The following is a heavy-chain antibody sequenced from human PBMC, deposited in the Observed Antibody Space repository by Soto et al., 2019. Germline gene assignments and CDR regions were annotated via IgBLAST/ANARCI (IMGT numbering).Heavy chain of an antibody. V-gene: IGHV3-30-3*01. CDR3: ARERSFWSGYYSGMDV. CDR2: ISYDGSNK. CDR1: GFTFSSYA. J-gene: IGHJ6*02. Sequence: GSLRLSCAASGFTFSSYAMHWVRQAPGKGLEWVAVISYDGSNKYYADSVKGRFTISRDNSKNTLYLQMNSLRAEDTAVYYCARERSFWSGYYSGMDVWGQGTTVTVSS. D-gene: IGHD3-3*01.